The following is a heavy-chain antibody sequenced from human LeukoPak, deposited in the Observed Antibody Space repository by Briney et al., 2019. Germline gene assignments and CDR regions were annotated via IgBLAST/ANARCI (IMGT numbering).Heavy chain of an antibody. CDR3: ARDWRTQVLHPYYFEY. D-gene: IGHD3-16*01. Sequence: RASETLSLTCTVSGGSISSSSYYWGWIRQPPGKGLEWIGSIYYSGSTYYNPSLKSRVTISVDTSKNQFSLKLSSVTAADTAVYYCARDWRTQVLHPYYFEYWGQGVLVTVSS. V-gene: IGHV4-39*07. J-gene: IGHJ4*02. CDR2: IYYSGST. CDR1: GGSISSSSYY.